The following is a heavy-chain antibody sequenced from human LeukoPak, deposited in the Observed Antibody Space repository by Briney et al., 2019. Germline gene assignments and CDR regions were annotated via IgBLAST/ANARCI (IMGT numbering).Heavy chain of an antibody. CDR3: TRVGVTTVTTFDY. CDR1: GFTFGDYA. J-gene: IGHJ4*02. CDR2: IRSKAYGGTT. D-gene: IGHD4-11*01. Sequence: GGSLRLSCTASGFTFGDYAMSWVRQAPGKGREWVGFIRSKAYGGTTEYAASVKGRFTISRDDSKSIAYLQMNSLKTEDTAVYYCTRVGVTTVTTFDYWGQGTLVTVSS. V-gene: IGHV3-49*04.